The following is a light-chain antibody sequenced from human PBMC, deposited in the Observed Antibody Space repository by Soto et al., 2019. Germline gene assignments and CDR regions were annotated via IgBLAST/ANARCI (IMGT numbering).Light chain of an antibody. CDR2: GAS. CDR3: QQYGDSTPST. J-gene: IGKJ1*01. CDR1: QSLTSNS. Sequence: EIVLTQSPGTLSLSPGERGTLSCRASQSLTSNSLAWYQKRPGQAPRLLVYGASTRVTDIPDRFSGSVSGTDFTLTINGLEPDDFAVYYCQQYGDSTPSTCGQGTKVEV. V-gene: IGKV3-20*01.